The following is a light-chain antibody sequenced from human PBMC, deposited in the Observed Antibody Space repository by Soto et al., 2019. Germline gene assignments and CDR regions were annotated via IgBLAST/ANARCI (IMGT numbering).Light chain of an antibody. CDR1: QTITNW. CDR2: DAS. J-gene: IGKJ1*01. CDR3: QQYKSFWT. Sequence: DVRMTQSPAILSASVGDRDTITFRSSQTITNWLAWYQQKPGKAPRLLIYDASSLESWVPSRFSGSGSGTEFTLTISSLQSEDFATYYCQQYKSFWTFGQGTKVDIK. V-gene: IGKV1-5*01.